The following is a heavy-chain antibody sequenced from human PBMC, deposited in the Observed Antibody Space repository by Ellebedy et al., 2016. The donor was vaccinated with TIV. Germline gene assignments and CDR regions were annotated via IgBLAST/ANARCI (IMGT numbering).Heavy chain of an antibody. CDR1: GFTFSSYA. J-gene: IGHJ6*02. D-gene: IGHD2-15*01. CDR3: ARSMCSGGSCAPDGMYYYYGMDV. CDR2: ISYDGSNK. V-gene: IGHV3-30-3*01. Sequence: GESLKISCAASGFTFSSYAMHWVRQAPGKGLEWVAVISYDGSNKYYADSVKGRFTISRDNSKNTLYLQMNSLRAEDTAVYYCARSMCSGGSCAPDGMYYYYGMDVWGQGTTVTVSS.